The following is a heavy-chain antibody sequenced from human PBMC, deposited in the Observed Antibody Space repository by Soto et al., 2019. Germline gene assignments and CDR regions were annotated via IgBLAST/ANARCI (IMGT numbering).Heavy chain of an antibody. CDR1: GFTFSSYD. CDR3: ARTKVDYYGSPYVMDV. V-gene: IGHV3-13*01. CDR2: IGTAGDT. J-gene: IGHJ6*04. Sequence: PGGSLRLSCAASGFTFSSYDMHWVRQATGKGLEWVSAIGTAGDTYYPGSVKGRFTISRENAKNSLYLQMNSLRAGDTAVYYCARTKVDYYGSPYVMDVWGKGTTVTVSS. D-gene: IGHD3-10*01.